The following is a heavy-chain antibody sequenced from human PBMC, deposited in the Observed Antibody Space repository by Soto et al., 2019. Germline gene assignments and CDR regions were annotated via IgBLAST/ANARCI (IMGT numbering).Heavy chain of an antibody. V-gene: IGHV4-34*01. D-gene: IGHD6-19*01. J-gene: IGHJ4*02. CDR2: INHSGST. CDR1: GGSFSGYY. CDR3: ASNLSGYSSGAIGY. Sequence: SETLSLTCAVYGGSFSGYYWSWIRQPPGKGLEWIGEINHSGSTNYNPSLKSRVTISVDTSKNQFSLKLSSVTAADTAVYYCASNLSGYSSGAIGYWGQGTLVTVSS.